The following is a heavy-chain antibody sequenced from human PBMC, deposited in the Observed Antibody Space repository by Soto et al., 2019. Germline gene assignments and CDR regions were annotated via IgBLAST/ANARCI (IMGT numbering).Heavy chain of an antibody. CDR1: GFTFSSYS. V-gene: IGHV3-21*01. Sequence: GGSLRLSCAASGFTFSSYSMNWVRQAPGKGLEWVSSISSSSSYIYYADSVKGRFTISRDNAKNSLYLQMNSLRAEDTAVYYCARVPDTAMGVDYWGQGTLVTVSS. J-gene: IGHJ4*02. D-gene: IGHD5-18*01. CDR2: ISSSSSYI. CDR3: ARVPDTAMGVDY.